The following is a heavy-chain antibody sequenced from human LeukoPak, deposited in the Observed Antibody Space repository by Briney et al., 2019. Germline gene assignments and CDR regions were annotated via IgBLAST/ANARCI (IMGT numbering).Heavy chain of an antibody. Sequence: SVEVSCKASGGTFSSYAISWVRQAPGQGLEWMGGIIPIFGTANYAQKFQGRVTITTDESTSTAYMELSSLRSEDTAVYYCARDPPVEMATIGDYWGQGTLVTVSS. CDR3: ARDPPVEMATIGDY. CDR1: GGTFSSYA. CDR2: IIPIFGTA. D-gene: IGHD5-24*01. J-gene: IGHJ4*02. V-gene: IGHV1-69*05.